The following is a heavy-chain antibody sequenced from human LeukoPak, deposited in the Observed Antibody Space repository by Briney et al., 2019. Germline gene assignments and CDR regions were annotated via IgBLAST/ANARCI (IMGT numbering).Heavy chain of an antibody. Sequence: SVKVSCKASGGTFISYAISWVRQAPGQGREWKGRITPIFGIANYAQKFQGRVTITADKSTSTAYMELSSLRSEDTAVYYCARANLGRPVGHCSGGSCYSDSSWFDPWGQGTLVTVSS. CDR2: ITPIFGIA. CDR3: ARANLGRPVGHCSGGSCYSDSSWFDP. D-gene: IGHD2-15*01. V-gene: IGHV1-69*17. CDR1: GGTFISYA. J-gene: IGHJ5*02.